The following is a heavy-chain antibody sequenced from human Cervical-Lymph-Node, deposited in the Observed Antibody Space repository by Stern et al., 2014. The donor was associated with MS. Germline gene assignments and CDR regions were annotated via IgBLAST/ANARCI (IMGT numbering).Heavy chain of an antibody. D-gene: IGHD5-12*01. CDR3: AGGYRCGSNVNPPYYGMDV. CDR1: GFTFSDYY. V-gene: IGHV3-11*01. CDR2: ITGGSVL. Sequence: QVQLVESGGGLVKPGGSLRLSCAASGFTFSDYYMTWIRQAPGKGLEWVAYITGGSVLNDAGMEEGRFTITRTNARNSLDLQMNSLRVDDTAVDYCAGGYRCGSNVNPPYYGMDVWGQGTTVIVSS. J-gene: IGHJ6*02.